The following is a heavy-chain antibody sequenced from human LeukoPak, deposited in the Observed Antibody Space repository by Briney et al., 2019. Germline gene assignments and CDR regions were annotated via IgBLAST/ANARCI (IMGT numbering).Heavy chain of an antibody. CDR1: GFTFSSYA. J-gene: IGHJ4*02. CDR3: ANDPRLRWKSAGQLLDY. V-gene: IGHV3-23*01. CDR2: ISGSGGST. Sequence: GGSLRLSCAASGFTFSSYAMSWVRQAPGKGLEWVSAISGSGGSTYYADSVKGRFTISRDNSKNTLYLQMNSLRAEDTAVYYCANDPRLRWKSAGQLLDYWGQGTLVTVSS. D-gene: IGHD4-23*01.